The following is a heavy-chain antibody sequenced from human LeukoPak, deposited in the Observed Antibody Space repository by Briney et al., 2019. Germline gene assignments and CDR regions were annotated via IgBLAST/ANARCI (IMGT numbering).Heavy chain of an antibody. CDR1: DGSISSYY. V-gene: IGHV4-4*07. Sequence: SETLSLTCTVSDGSISSYYWNWLRQPAGKGLEWIGRFHTSGSTNYNPSLKSRLTMSVDTSKNQFSLKLSSVTAADTAVYYCARYFDLWGRGTLVTVSS. CDR2: FHTSGST. CDR3: ARYFDL. J-gene: IGHJ2*01.